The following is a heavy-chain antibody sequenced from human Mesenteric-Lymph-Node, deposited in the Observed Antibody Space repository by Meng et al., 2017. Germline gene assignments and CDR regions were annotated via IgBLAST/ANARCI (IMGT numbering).Heavy chain of an antibody. CDR2: IYYSGTT. D-gene: IGHD4-17*01. J-gene: IGHJ4*02. CDR1: GDSVSSGGYY. CDR3: ARADDYGAFFDY. Sequence: QVQSQEAGPGLGRPSETLSLTCTAPGDSVSSGGYYWSWIRQPPGKGLEWIGYIYYSGTTNYSPSLKSRVTISLDTSKNQFSLNLNSVTAADTAVYYCARADDYGAFFDYWGQGTLVTVAS. V-gene: IGHV4-61*08.